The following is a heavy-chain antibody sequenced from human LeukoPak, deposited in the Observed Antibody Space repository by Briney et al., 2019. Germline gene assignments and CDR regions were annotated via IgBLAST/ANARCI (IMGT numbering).Heavy chain of an antibody. CDR1: GYTFTGYY. D-gene: IGHD4-23*01. V-gene: IGHV1-2*02. Sequence: ASVKVSCKASGYTFTGYYMHWVRQAPGQGLEWMGWINPNSGGTNYAQKFQGRVTMTRDTSITTAYTELSSLISDDTAVYYCARDGGGSSVDYWGQGTLVTVSS. J-gene: IGHJ4*02. CDR3: ARDGGGSSVDY. CDR2: INPNSGGT.